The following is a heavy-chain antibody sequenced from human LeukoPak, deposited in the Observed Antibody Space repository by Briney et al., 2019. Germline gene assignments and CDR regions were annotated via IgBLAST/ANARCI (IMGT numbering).Heavy chain of an antibody. Sequence: PGGSLRLSCAASGFTFSSYEMNWVRQAPGKGLEWVAVISYDGSNKYYADSVKGRFTISRDNSKNTLYLQMNSLRAEDTAVYYCARDYEGTFDIWGQGTMVTVSS. CDR1: GFTFSSYE. CDR3: ARDYEGTFDI. V-gene: IGHV3-30*04. D-gene: IGHD5-12*01. CDR2: ISYDGSNK. J-gene: IGHJ3*02.